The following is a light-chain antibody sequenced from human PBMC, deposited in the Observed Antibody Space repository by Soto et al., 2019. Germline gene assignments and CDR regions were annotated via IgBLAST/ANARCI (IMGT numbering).Light chain of an antibody. CDR2: DAS. Sequence: EIVLTQSPATLSLSPGERATLSCRASQSVSSYLAWYQQKPGQAPRLLIYDASNRATGIPARFSGSGSGTDFTLPISSLEPEDFAVYYCQQRSKWSPVITFGQGTRLE. CDR1: QSVSSY. CDR3: QQRSKWSPVIT. V-gene: IGKV3-11*01. J-gene: IGKJ5*01.